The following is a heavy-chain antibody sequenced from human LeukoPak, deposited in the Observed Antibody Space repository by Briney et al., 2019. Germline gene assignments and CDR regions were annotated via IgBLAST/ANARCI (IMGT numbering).Heavy chain of an antibody. CDR1: GYTFTGYY. V-gene: IGHV1-46*01. CDR3: ARGASEVAVAGTAGY. CDR2: INPSGGST. D-gene: IGHD6-19*01. Sequence: GASVKVSCKASGYTFTGYYMHWVRQAPGQGLEWMGWINPSGGSTSYAQKFQGRVTMTRDTSTSTVYMELSSLRSEDTAVYYCARGASEVAVAGTAGYWGQGTLVTVSS. J-gene: IGHJ4*02.